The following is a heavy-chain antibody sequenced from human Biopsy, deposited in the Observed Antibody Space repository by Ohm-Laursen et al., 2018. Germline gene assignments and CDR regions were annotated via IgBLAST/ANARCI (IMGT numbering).Heavy chain of an antibody. CDR1: GGSIGSFF. J-gene: IGHJ4*02. Sequence: SETLSLTGTVSGGSIGSFFWSWIRQPPGKGLEWIGYIYYSGSTNYNPSLKSRVTISADTSKNQFSLKLSSVTAADTAMYYCARGRGWGNTYFRSFDYWGQGTLVTVSS. CDR2: IYYSGST. D-gene: IGHD3-9*01. CDR3: ARGRGWGNTYFRSFDY. V-gene: IGHV4-59*01.